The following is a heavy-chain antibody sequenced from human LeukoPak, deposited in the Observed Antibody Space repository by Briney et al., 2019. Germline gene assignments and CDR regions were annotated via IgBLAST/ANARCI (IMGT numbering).Heavy chain of an antibody. CDR3: ARGRWGSGYYFDY. CDR1: GFTFSSFW. J-gene: IGHJ4*02. D-gene: IGHD6-25*01. CDR2: IKQDGTDK. V-gene: IGHV3-7*01. Sequence: GGSLRLSCAASGFTFSSFWMTWVRQAPGKRLEYVANIKQDGTDKYYVGSVKGRFTISRDNAKNSLYLQMSSLRAEDAAAYYCARGRWGSGYYFDYWGQGTLVTVSS.